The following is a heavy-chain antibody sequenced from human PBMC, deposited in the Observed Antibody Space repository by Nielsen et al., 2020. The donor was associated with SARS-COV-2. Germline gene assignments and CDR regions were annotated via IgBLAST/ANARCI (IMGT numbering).Heavy chain of an antibody. Sequence: GESLKISCAAAEFSFSSYSMTWFRQAPGKGLEWVSSISRSADYIHYAESVEGRFTISRDNAENSLYLQMNTLRVEDTAIYYCARDGGVNSDFWSWSDYWGQGNLDTVSS. CDR2: ISRSADYI. CDR3: ARDGGVNSDFWSWSDY. CDR1: EFSFSSYS. D-gene: IGHD3-3*01. V-gene: IGHV3-21*06. J-gene: IGHJ4*02.